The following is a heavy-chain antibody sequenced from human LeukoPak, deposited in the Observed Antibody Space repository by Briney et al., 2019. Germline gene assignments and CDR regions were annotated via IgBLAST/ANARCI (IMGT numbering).Heavy chain of an antibody. V-gene: IGHV5-51*01. CDR1: GYSFTSYW. CDR2: INPGDSDT. J-gene: IGHJ4*02. CDR3: ARHPYDSSGYYDY. D-gene: IGHD3-22*01. Sequence: GESLKISCKGSGYSFTSYWIGWVRQMPGKGLEWMGMINPGDSDTRYSPSFQGQVTISVDKSISTAYLQWSSLKASDTAIYYCARHPYDSSGYYDYWGQGTLVTVSS.